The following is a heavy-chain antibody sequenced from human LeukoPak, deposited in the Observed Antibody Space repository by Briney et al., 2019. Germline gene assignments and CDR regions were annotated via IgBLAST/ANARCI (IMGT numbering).Heavy chain of an antibody. V-gene: IGHV3-74*01. CDR2: MNSDGSST. CDR1: GYTLSSYW. D-gene: IGHD4-17*01. J-gene: IGHJ4*02. CDR3: AREAFNYGDHYFDY. Sequence: GGSLRLSCAASGYTLSSYWMHWVRQAPGKGLVWVSRMNSDGSSTTYADSVKGRFTISRDNAKNALYLQMSSLRAEDTAVYHCAREAFNYGDHYFDYWGQGTLVTVSS.